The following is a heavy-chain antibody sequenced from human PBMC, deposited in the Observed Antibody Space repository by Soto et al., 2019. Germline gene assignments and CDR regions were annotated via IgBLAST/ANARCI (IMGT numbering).Heavy chain of an antibody. D-gene: IGHD6-19*01. CDR1: GFTISSYS. CDR2: ISSSSSTI. V-gene: IGHV3-48*02. Sequence: GGSLRLSCAASGFTISSYSMNWVRQAPGKGLEWVSSISSSSSTIYYADSVRGRFTISRDNAKNSLYLQMNSLRDEDTAVYYRAREISVAGGHFDYWGQGTLVTVSS. J-gene: IGHJ4*02. CDR3: AREISVAGGHFDY.